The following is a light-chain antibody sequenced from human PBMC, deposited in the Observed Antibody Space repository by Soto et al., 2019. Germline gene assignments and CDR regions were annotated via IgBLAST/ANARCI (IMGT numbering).Light chain of an antibody. CDR2: GAS. CDR3: QQYGASPLT. CDR1: ESFARTY. Sequence: EIVLTQSPGTLSLSPGERATLSCRASESFARTYLAWYQQKPGQAPSLLIHGASSRATGIPDRFSGSNSGTDVTLTISRLEPEDSAVYYCQQYGASPLTFGGGTKVEIK. V-gene: IGKV3-20*01. J-gene: IGKJ4*01.